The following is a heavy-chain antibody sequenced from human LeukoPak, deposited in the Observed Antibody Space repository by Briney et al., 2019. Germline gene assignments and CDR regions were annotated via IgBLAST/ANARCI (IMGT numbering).Heavy chain of an antibody. Sequence: ASVKVSCKASGYTFTGYYKHWVRQAPGQGLEWMGWINPNSGGTNYAQKFQGRVTMTRDTSISTAYMELSRLRSDDTAVYYCARAGFGNRYMDVWGKGTTVTVSS. D-gene: IGHD4-23*01. CDR3: ARAGFGNRYMDV. CDR1: GYTFTGYY. J-gene: IGHJ6*03. V-gene: IGHV1-2*02. CDR2: INPNSGGT.